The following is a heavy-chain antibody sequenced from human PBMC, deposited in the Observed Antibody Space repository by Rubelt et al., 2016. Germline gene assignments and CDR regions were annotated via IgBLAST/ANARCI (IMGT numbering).Heavy chain of an antibody. D-gene: IGHD5-24*01. CDR2: INHSGST. Sequence: GGSISSYYWSWIRQPPGKGLEWIGEINHSGSTNYNPSLKSRVTISVDTSKNQFSLKLSSVTAADTAVYYCARGGHRDGYNYHFDYWGQGTLVTVSS. CDR1: GGSISSYY. J-gene: IGHJ4*02. V-gene: IGHV4-34*01. CDR3: ARGGHRDGYNYHFDY.